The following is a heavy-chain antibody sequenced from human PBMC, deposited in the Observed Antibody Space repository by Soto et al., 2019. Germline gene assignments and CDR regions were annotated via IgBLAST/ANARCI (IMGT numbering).Heavy chain of an antibody. J-gene: IGHJ3*02. CDR3: ARNYGHAFDI. CDR1: GGSIRSYY. Sequence: TSETLSLTCTVSGGSIRSYYWSWIRQPPGKGLEWIGYIYYSGSTNYNPSLKSRVTISVDTSKNQFSLKLSSVTAADTAVYYCARNYGHAFDIWGQGTMVTV. V-gene: IGHV4-59*01. D-gene: IGHD1-7*01. CDR2: IYYSGST.